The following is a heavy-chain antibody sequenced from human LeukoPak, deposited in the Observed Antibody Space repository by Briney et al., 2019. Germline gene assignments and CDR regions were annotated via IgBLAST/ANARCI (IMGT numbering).Heavy chain of an antibody. V-gene: IGHV3-7*01. CDR2: IKQDGSEK. Sequence: GGSLRLSCAASGFTFSSYWMSWVRQAPGKGLEWVANIKQDGSEKYYVDSVKGRFTISRDNAKNSLYLQMNSLRAEDTAVYYCARDLYDSSGYPAFDIWGQGTMVTVSS. D-gene: IGHD3-22*01. CDR1: GFTFSSYW. J-gene: IGHJ3*02. CDR3: ARDLYDSSGYPAFDI.